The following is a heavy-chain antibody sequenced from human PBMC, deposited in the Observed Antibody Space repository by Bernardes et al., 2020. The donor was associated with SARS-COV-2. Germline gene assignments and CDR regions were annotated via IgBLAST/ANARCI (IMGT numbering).Heavy chain of an antibody. Sequence: GGSLRLSCAASGFTFDDSALHWVRQAPGTGLEWVSGISWNSGSIGYADSVKGRFTISRDNAKNSLYLQMNSLRAEDTALYYCAKAAASGSTDFDYWGQGTLVTVSA. CDR1: GFTFDDSA. V-gene: IGHV3-9*01. CDR2: ISWNSGSI. J-gene: IGHJ4*02. D-gene: IGHD3-10*01. CDR3: AKAAASGSTDFDY.